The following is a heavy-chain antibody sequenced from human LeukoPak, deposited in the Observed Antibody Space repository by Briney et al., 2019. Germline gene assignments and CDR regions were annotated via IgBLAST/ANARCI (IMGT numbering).Heavy chain of an antibody. CDR2: IIPILGIA. Sequence: ASVKVSCKASGGTFSSYAISWVRQAPGQGLEWMGRIIPILGIANYAQKFQGRVTITADKSTSTAYMELSRLRYEDTAVYYCARDKGTMVRGVNYYYYGMDVWGQGTTATVSS. CDR1: GGTFSSYA. V-gene: IGHV1-69*04. J-gene: IGHJ6*02. D-gene: IGHD3-10*01. CDR3: ARDKGTMVRGVNYYYYGMDV.